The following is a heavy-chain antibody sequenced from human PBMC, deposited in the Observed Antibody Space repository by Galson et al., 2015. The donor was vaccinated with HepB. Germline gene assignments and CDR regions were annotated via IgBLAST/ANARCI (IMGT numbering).Heavy chain of an antibody. CDR2: VKTIAAGATT. CDR1: GFTFKDAH. Sequence: SLRLSCAASGFTFKDAHMNWVRQGPGKGMEWVARVKTIAAGATTDFAAPVKGRFTMSRDDSKNTVYLQIGSLKTEDTAVHYCTTGSALNYWGQGTLVTVSS. CDR3: TTGSALNY. V-gene: IGHV3-15*05. J-gene: IGHJ4*02. D-gene: IGHD6-25*01.